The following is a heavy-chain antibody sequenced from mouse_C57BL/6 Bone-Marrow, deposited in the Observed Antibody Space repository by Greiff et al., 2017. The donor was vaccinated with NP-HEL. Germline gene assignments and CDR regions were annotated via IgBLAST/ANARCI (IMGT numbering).Heavy chain of an antibody. CDR3: TRVYGNDWFAY. Sequence: EVKLVESGEGLVKPGGSLKLSCAASGFTFSSYAMSWVRQTPEKRLEWVAYISSGGDYIYYADTVKGRFTISRDNARNTLYLQMSSLKSEDTAMYYCTRVYGNDWFAYWGQGTLVTVSA. CDR2: ISSGGDYI. CDR1: GFTFSSYA. J-gene: IGHJ3*01. V-gene: IGHV5-9-1*02. D-gene: IGHD2-1*01.